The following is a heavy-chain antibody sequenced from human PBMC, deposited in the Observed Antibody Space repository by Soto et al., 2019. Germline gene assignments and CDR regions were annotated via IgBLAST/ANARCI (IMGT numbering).Heavy chain of an antibody. J-gene: IGHJ5*02. D-gene: IGHD6-6*01. CDR1: GSTFRKFA. CDR2: ISYDGSNK. Sequence: PGGSLRLSCAASGSTFRKFAMNWVRQAPGKGLEWVAVISYDGSNKYYADSVKGRFTISRDNSKNTLYLQMNSLRAEDTAVYYCAREGAARRGRFLWFDPWGQGTLVTLS. CDR3: AREGAARRGRFLWFDP. V-gene: IGHV3-30-3*01.